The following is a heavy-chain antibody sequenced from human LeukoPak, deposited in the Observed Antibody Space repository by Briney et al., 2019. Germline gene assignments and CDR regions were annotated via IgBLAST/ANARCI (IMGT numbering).Heavy chain of an antibody. J-gene: IGHJ4*02. Sequence: SETLSLTCTVSGGSISSHYWSWIRQPPGKGLEGIGYIYYSGSTNYNPSLKSRVTISVDTSKNQFSLKLSSVTAADTAVYYCARTIRYCSSTSCSAFLDYWGQGTLVTVCS. V-gene: IGHV4-59*11. CDR1: GGSISSHY. D-gene: IGHD2-2*01. CDR3: ARTIRYCSSTSCSAFLDY. CDR2: IYYSGST.